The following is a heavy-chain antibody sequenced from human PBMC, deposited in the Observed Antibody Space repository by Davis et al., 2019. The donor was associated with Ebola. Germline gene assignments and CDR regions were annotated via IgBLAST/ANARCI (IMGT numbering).Heavy chain of an antibody. D-gene: IGHD2-2*01. CDR1: GFTFSSYG. Sequence: GGSLRLSCAASGFTFSSYGMHWVRKAPGKGLEWVAVISYDGSNKYYADSVKGRFTISRDNSKNTLYLQMNSLRAEDTAVYYCAKGVVPAAALYYYGMDVWGQGTTVTVSS. CDR2: ISYDGSNK. V-gene: IGHV3-30*18. J-gene: IGHJ6*02. CDR3: AKGVVPAAALYYYGMDV.